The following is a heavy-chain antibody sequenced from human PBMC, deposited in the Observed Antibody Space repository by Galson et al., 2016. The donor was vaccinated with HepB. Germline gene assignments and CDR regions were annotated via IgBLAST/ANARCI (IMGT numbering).Heavy chain of an antibody. CDR2: IHNSGNT. CDR1: GASIGSGDYY. CDR3: ARRDSSGHSYGGPFQL. D-gene: IGHD4-23*01. V-gene: IGHV4-31*03. J-gene: IGHJ4*02. Sequence: TLSLTCSVSGASIGSGDYYRSCSRQLPGRRLEWIGYIHNSGNTYYNPSLRSRLTISLDTSKSQFSLTVHSLAAADTGVYYCARRDSSGHSYGGPFQLWGQGTLVTVSA.